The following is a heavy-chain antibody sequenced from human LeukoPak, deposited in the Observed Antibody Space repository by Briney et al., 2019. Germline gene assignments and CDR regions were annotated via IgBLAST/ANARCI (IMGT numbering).Heavy chain of an antibody. CDR2: ISSSGSTI. Sequence: GGSLRLSCAASGFTFSTSAMSWVRQAPGKGLEWVSYISSSGSTIYYADSVKGRFTISRDNAKNSLYLQMNSLRAEDTAVYYCARDQYYYDSSGYYTGDYYYYYGMDVWGQGTTVTVSS. V-gene: IGHV3-48*03. D-gene: IGHD3-22*01. J-gene: IGHJ6*02. CDR3: ARDQYYYDSSGYYTGDYYYYYGMDV. CDR1: GFTFSTSA.